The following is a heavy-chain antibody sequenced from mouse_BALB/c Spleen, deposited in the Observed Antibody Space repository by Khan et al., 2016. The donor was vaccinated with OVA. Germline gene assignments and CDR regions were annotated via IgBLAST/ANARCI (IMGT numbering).Heavy chain of an antibody. V-gene: IGHV5-17*02. Sequence: EVELVESGGDLVQPGGSRKLSCAASGFTFSSYGMHWVRQAPEKGLEWVAYISGDSNTIYYADTVKGRFTISRDNPRNTLFLQMTSLRSEATAMYYCSTSYFYGYYFDYWGPGTTLTVSS. CDR2: ISGDSNTI. CDR1: GFTFSSYG. J-gene: IGHJ2*01. CDR3: STSYFYGYYFDY. D-gene: IGHD1-1*01.